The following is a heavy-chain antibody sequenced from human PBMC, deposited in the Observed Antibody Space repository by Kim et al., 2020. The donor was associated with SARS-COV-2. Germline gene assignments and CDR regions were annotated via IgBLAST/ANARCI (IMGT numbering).Heavy chain of an antibody. Sequence: ASVKVSCKASGYTFTSYAINWLRQAPGQGLEWMGWINMGTGNPNYAQGFTGRYVFSLDTSVSTAYMQINSLRTEDTAVYSFAGHSLSSDFGYWGQGTLLT. D-gene: IGHD6-6*01. CDR1: GYTFTSYA. CDR2: INMGTGNP. J-gene: IGHJ4*02. CDR3: AGHSLSSDFGY. V-gene: IGHV7-4-1*02.